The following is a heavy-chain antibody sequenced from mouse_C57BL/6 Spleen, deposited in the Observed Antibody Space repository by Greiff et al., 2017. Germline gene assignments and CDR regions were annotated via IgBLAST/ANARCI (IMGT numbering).Heavy chain of an antibody. CDR2: LHPNSGST. D-gene: IGHD1-1*01. J-gene: IGHJ4*01. CDR3: ARLLGITTVVAEAMDY. CDR1: GYTFTSYW. V-gene: IGHV1-64*01. Sequence: QVQLQQPGAELVKPGASVKLSCKASGYTFTSYWMHWVKQRPGQGLEWIGMLHPNSGSTNYNEKFKSKATLTVDQSSSTAYMQLSSLTSEDSAVYYCARLLGITTVVAEAMDYWGQGTSVTVAS.